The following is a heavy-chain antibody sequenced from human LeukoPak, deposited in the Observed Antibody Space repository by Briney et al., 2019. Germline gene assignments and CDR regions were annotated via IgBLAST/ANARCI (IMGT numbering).Heavy chain of an antibody. V-gene: IGHV1-69*01. J-gene: IGHJ3*02. CDR2: IVPIFGTT. Sequence: SVKVSCKASGGTFSTYGISWVRQAPGQGLEWMGGIVPIFGTTNYAQKFQGRVTITADEYMSTAYMELSSLRSEDTAIYYCAKGGRGGERAAFDIWGQGTMVTVSS. D-gene: IGHD3-16*01. CDR1: GGTFSTYG. CDR3: AKGGRGGERAAFDI.